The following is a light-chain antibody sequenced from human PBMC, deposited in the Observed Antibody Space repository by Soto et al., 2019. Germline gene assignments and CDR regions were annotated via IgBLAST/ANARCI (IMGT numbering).Light chain of an antibody. Sequence: DAVLTQSPLSLPVTLGQPAAISCRSSQSLVYSNGNAYLIWFQQRPGQSPRRLIYQVSTRDAGVPDRFSGSGSRTYFTLTISRVEAEDVGLYYCMQGTHWPWTFGQGTKVEIK. CDR2: QVS. CDR1: QSLVYSNGNAY. V-gene: IGKV2-30*01. J-gene: IGKJ1*01. CDR3: MQGTHWPWT.